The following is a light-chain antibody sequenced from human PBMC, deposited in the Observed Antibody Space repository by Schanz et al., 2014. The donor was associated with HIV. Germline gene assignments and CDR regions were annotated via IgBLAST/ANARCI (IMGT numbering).Light chain of an antibody. Sequence: QSVLTQPASVSGSPGQSITVSCTGTSNDIGSYTYVAWYQQHPGKAPKVVVYGVFDRPSGVSNRFSGSKSGNTASLTIFDLQPEDEADYYCSSYANTDTVLFGGGTKVTVL. CDR2: GVF. CDR3: SSYANTDTVL. CDR1: SNDIGSYTY. V-gene: IGLV2-14*03. J-gene: IGLJ2*01.